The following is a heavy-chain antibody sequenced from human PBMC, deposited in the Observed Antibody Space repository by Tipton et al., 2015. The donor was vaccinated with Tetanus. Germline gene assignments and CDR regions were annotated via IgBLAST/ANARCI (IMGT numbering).Heavy chain of an antibody. J-gene: IGHJ4*02. CDR1: GFTVSSNY. CDR3: AKDNYDSSGDSPPFDY. D-gene: IGHD3-22*01. V-gene: IGHV3-53*05. Sequence: GSLRLSCAASGFTVSSNYMHWVRQAPGKGLEWVSVIYSGGSTYYADSAKSRFTIARDNSKNTLYLQKNSIRAEDTALYYCAKDNYDSSGDSPPFDYWGQGPLVTVSS. CDR2: IYSGGST.